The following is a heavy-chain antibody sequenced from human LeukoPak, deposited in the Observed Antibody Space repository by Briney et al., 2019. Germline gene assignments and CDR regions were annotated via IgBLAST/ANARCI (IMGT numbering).Heavy chain of an antibody. Sequence: SETLSLTCTVSGGSISSYYWSWIRQPPGKGLEWIGYIYYSGSTNYNPSLKSRVTISVDTSKNQFSLKLSSVTAADTAVYYCARGSRTAMVTDYWGQGTLVTVSS. D-gene: IGHD5-18*01. CDR3: ARGSRTAMVTDY. V-gene: IGHV4-59*01. CDR1: GGSISSYY. J-gene: IGHJ4*02. CDR2: IYYSGST.